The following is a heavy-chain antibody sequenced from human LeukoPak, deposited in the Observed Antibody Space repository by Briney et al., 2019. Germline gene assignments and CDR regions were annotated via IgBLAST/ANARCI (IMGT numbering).Heavy chain of an antibody. J-gene: IGHJ4*02. V-gene: IGHV1-69*06. CDR2: IFPPFTTP. D-gene: IGHD4-17*01. CDR3: ARGSPYYGDFDF. CDR1: GGTFNTHV. Sequence: ASVKVSCKTSGGTFNTHVINWVRQAPGQGLEWMGGIFPPFTTPNYAQSFQGRVTITADKFTNTSYMELSSLRSEDTAVYYCARGSPYYGDFDFWGQGSLVTVSS.